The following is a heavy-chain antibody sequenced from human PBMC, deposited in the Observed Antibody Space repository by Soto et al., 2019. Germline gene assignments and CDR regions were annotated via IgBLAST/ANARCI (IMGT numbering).Heavy chain of an antibody. V-gene: IGHV3-30*18. D-gene: IGHD3-10*01. CDR1: GFTFSSYG. CDR3: AKDRAYYYGSGSYV. Sequence: QVQLVESGGGVVQPGRSLRLSCAASGFTFSSYGMHWVRQAPGKGLEWVAVISYDGSNKYYADSVKGRFPISRDNSKNTLYLQMNSLGAEETAVYYCAKDRAYYYGSGSYVWGQGTLVTVSS. J-gene: IGHJ4*02. CDR2: ISYDGSNK.